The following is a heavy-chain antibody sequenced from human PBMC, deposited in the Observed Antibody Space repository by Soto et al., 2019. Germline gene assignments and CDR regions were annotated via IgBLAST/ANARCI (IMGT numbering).Heavy chain of an antibody. CDR1: GGSISSYY. Sequence: QVQLQESGPGLVKPSETLSLTCTVSGGSISSYYWSWIRQPPGKGLEWIGYIYYSGSTNYNPSLKGRVTISVDTAKNQFSLKLSSVTAADTAVYYCARSYSSTFYYYYYYGMDVWGQGTTVTVSS. D-gene: IGHD6-13*01. V-gene: IGHV4-59*01. CDR2: IYYSGST. J-gene: IGHJ6*02. CDR3: ARSYSSTFYYYYYYGMDV.